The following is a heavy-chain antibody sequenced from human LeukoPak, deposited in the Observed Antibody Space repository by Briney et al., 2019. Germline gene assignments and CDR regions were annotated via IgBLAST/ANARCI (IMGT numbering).Heavy chain of an antibody. Sequence: GGSLRLSCAASGFTVSSNYVMIWVRQAPGKGLEWVSGITVSGDKTYHADSVKGRFTISRDNSKNTLYLQMNSLRAEDTAVYYCAKVPDGPFDYWGQGTLVTVSS. CDR2: ITVSGDKT. V-gene: IGHV3-23*01. CDR3: AKVPDGPFDY. J-gene: IGHJ4*02. D-gene: IGHD5-24*01. CDR1: GFTVSSNYV.